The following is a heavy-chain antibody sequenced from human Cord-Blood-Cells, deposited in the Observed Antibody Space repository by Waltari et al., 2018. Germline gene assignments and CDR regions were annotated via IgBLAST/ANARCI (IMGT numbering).Heavy chain of an antibody. Sequence: EVQLVESGGGLVKPGGSLRLSCAASGFTFSNAWMSWVRQAPGKGLEWVGRIKRETDGGTTGYAAPVKGRFTISRDDSKNTLYLQMNSLKTEDTAVYYCTTDTNWGAFDIWGQGTMVTVSS. V-gene: IGHV3-15*01. J-gene: IGHJ3*02. D-gene: IGHD7-27*01. CDR1: GFTFSNAW. CDR3: TTDTNWGAFDI. CDR2: IKRETDGGTT.